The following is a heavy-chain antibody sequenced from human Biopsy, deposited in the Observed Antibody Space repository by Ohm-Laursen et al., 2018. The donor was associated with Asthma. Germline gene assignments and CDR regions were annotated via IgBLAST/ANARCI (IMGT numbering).Heavy chain of an antibody. CDR3: ARAVDYSHYYGIDV. V-gene: IGHV1-18*01. CDR2: ISVYNGNT. Sequence: GASVKVSCKTSGYTFNSAGITWGRQAPAQGLEWMVWISVYNGNTKVAQKLQDRVTMITDTSTSTGYMELRSLRFDDTAVYFCARAVDYSHYYGIDVWGQGTTVTVS. D-gene: IGHD4-23*01. CDR1: GYTFNSAG. J-gene: IGHJ6*02.